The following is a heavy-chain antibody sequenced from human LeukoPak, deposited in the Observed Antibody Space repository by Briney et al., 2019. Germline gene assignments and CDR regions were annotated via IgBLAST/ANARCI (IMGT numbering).Heavy chain of an antibody. D-gene: IGHD4-17*01. CDR3: ARAGTTVTDFDY. CDR1: GYTFTSYA. Sequence: ASVKVSCKASGYTFTSYAMHWVRQAPGQRLEWMGWINAGNGNTKYSQKFQGRVTITRDTSASTAYMELSSLRSEDTAVYYRARAGTTVTDFDYWGQGTLVTVSS. J-gene: IGHJ4*02. CDR2: INAGNGNT. V-gene: IGHV1-3*01.